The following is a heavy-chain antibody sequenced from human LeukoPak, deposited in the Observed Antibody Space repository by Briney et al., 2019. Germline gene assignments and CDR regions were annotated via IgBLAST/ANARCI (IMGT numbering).Heavy chain of an antibody. V-gene: IGHV3-48*04. J-gene: IGHJ4*02. Sequence: GGSLRLSCASSGFTFSVYGMNWVRQAPGKGLEWVSYISSSSNSIYYADSVKGRFTISRENAKNSLYLQMNSLRAEDTAVYYCTTVSEPYTMIVPFDYWGQGTLVTVSS. D-gene: IGHD3-22*01. CDR1: GFTFSVYG. CDR2: ISSSSNSI. CDR3: TTVSEPYTMIVPFDY.